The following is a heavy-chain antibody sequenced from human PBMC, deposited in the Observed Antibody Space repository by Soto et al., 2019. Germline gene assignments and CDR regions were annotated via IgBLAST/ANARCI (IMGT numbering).Heavy chain of an antibody. D-gene: IGHD3-10*01. CDR3: ARFYGSGSYSGWFDP. Sequence: NPSETLSLTCTVSGGSISSGGYYWSWIRQHPGKGLEWIGYIYYSGSTYYNPSLKSRVTISVDTSKNQFSLKLSSVTAADTAVYYCARFYGSGSYSGWFDPWGQGTLVTVS. CDR2: IYYSGST. V-gene: IGHV4-31*03. J-gene: IGHJ5*02. CDR1: GGSISSGGYY.